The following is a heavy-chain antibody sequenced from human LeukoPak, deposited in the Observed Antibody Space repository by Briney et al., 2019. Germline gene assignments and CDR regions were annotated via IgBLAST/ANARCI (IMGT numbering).Heavy chain of an antibody. J-gene: IGHJ3*02. CDR3: AKDPNGDYVGAFDT. CDR1: GFTITAYA. CDR2: IGITSEYI. D-gene: IGHD4-17*01. V-gene: IGHV3-23*01. Sequence: GGSLRLSCAASGFTITAYAMSWLRQTPGKGLEWVSGIGITSEYIHYADSVKGRFTISRDNSKNTVYLEMSSLRAEDAAEYYCAKDPNGDYVGAFDTWGQGTMVIVSS.